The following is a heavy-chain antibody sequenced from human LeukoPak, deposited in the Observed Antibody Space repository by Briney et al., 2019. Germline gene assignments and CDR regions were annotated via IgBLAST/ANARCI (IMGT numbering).Heavy chain of an antibody. CDR2: INHSGST. J-gene: IGHJ5*02. V-gene: IGHV4-34*01. CDR3: ARDVAVAGTGWFDP. Sequence: SETLSLTCAVYGGSFSGYYWSWIRQPPGKGLEWIGEINHSGSTNYNPSLKSRVTISVDTSKNQFSLKLSSVTAADTAVYYCARDVAVAGTGWFDPWGQGTLVTVSS. CDR1: GGSFSGYY. D-gene: IGHD6-19*01.